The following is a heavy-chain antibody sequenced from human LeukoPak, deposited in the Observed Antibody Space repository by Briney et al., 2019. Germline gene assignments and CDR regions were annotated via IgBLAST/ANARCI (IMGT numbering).Heavy chain of an antibody. D-gene: IGHD3-10*01. CDR1: GGSISSYY. V-gene: IGHV4-59*01. Sequence: SETLSLTCTVSGGSISSYYWSWIRQPPGKGLEWIGYIYYSGSTNYNPSLKSRVTISVDTSKNQFSLKLSSVTAADTAVYYCARLPYYYGSGSYYVFDYWGQGTLVTVSS. CDR2: IYYSGST. J-gene: IGHJ4*02. CDR3: ARLPYYYGSGSYYVFDY.